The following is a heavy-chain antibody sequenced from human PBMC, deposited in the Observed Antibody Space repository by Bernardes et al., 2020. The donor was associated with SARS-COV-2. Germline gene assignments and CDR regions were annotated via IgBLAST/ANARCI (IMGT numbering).Heavy chain of an antibody. CDR2: INHSGST. CDR1: GGSFSGYY. Sequence: SETLYLTCAVYGGSFSGYYWSWIRQPPGKGLEWIGEINHSGSTNYNPSLKSRVTISVDTSKNQFSLKLSSVTAADTAVYYCARVVYDSSGYQDYWGQGTLVTVSS. CDR3: ARVVYDSSGYQDY. J-gene: IGHJ4*02. V-gene: IGHV4-34*01. D-gene: IGHD3-22*01.